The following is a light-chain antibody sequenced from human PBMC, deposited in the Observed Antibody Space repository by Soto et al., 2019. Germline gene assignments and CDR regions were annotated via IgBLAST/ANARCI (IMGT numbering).Light chain of an antibody. J-gene: IGLJ1*01. CDR1: SSNIGAGYD. CDR3: QSYDSSLSRV. V-gene: IGLV1-40*01. CDR2: GNN. Sequence: QSVLTKPPSVTGAPGQRITISCPGSSSNIGAGYDVHWYQQLPGTAPKLLIYGNNNRPSGVPDRFSGSKSGSSASLAITGLQAEDEADYYCQSYDSSLSRVFGTGTKVTVL.